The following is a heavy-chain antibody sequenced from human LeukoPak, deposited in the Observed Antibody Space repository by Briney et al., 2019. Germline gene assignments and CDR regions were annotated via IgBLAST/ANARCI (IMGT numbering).Heavy chain of an antibody. CDR2: ISGSGGST. CDR3: ALRGSYYDFWSGPRTGEDDAFDI. Sequence: SGGSLRLSCAASGFTFSSYAMSWVRQAPGKGLEWVSAISGSGGSTYYADSVKGRFTISRDNSKNTLYLQMNSLRAEDTAVYYCALRGSYYDFWSGPRTGEDDAFDIWGQGTMVTVSS. CDR1: GFTFSSYA. V-gene: IGHV3-23*01. D-gene: IGHD3-3*01. J-gene: IGHJ3*02.